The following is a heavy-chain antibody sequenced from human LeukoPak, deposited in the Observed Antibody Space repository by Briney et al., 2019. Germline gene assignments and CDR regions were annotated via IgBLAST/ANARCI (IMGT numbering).Heavy chain of an antibody. V-gene: IGHV4-39*07. J-gene: IGHJ6*02. Sequence: SQTLSLTCTVPGGSISSGSYYWGWIRQPPGKGLEWIGSIYYSGSTYYNPSLKSRVTISVDTSKNQFSLKLSSVTAADTAVYYCARGIAVASIWGQGTTVTVSS. CDR3: ARGIAVASI. CDR2: IYYSGST. CDR1: GGSISSGSYY. D-gene: IGHD6-19*01.